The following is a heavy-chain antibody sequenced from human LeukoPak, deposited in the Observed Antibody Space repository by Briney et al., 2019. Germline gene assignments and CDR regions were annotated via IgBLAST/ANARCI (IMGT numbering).Heavy chain of an antibody. CDR1: GYSFTSFG. CDR2: INPSGENT. Sequence: ASVKVSCKASGYSFTSFGISWVRQAPGQGLEYMGVINPSGENTSYTQRFRGRVTMTRDTSTSTVYMELSSLSSEDTAVYYCARGYYGSGSYSEYFQYWGQGTLVTVSS. D-gene: IGHD3-10*01. V-gene: IGHV1-46*01. CDR3: ARGYYGSGSYSEYFQY. J-gene: IGHJ1*01.